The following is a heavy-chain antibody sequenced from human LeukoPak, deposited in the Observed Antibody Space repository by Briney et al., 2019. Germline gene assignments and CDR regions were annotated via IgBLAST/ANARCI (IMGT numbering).Heavy chain of an antibody. V-gene: IGHV3-21*01. CDR2: FGTSSSYI. J-gene: IGHJ4*02. CDR3: ARHGSSSGWDFDY. Sequence: GGSLRLSCAASGFTFSNYNMNWVRQAPGKGLEWVSCFGTSSSYIYYADSVKGRLTITRDNAKNSLYLQMNSLRAEDTAVYYCARHGSSSGWDFDYWGQGTLVTVSS. D-gene: IGHD6-19*01. CDR1: GFTFSNYN.